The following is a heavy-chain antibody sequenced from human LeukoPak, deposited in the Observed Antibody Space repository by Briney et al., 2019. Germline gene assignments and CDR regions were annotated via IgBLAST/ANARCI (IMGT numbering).Heavy chain of an antibody. D-gene: IGHD6-6*01. CDR3: ARLARVYYYMDV. Sequence: ASVKVSCKASGYTFTSYYMHWVRQAPGQGLEWMGIINPSGGSTSYAQKFQGRVTMTRDMSTSTVYMELSSLRSEDTAVYYCARLARVYYYMDVWGKGTTVTVSS. CDR1: GYTFTSYY. J-gene: IGHJ6*03. V-gene: IGHV1-46*01. CDR2: INPSGGST.